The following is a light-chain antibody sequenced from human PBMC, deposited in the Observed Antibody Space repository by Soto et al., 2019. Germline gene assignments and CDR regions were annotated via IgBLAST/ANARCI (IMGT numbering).Light chain of an antibody. J-gene: IGKJ4*01. V-gene: IGKV1-33*01. CDR3: EQYHNLLLS. CDR1: EDISNF. CDR2: DAS. Sequence: DIQMTQSPSSLSASVGDRVTISCQATEDISNFLNWYQQKPGKATKLLIYDASNLEAGVPSRFSGGGSGTHFTLTISSLQPEDFATYYCEQYHNLLLSFGGGTKVDIK.